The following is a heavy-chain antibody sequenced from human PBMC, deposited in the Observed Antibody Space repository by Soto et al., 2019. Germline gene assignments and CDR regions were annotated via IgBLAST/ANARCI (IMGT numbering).Heavy chain of an antibody. CDR2: VSWDTGKI. D-gene: IGHD3-9*01. CDR3: AKDTTGYSRSLDS. J-gene: IGHJ4*02. CDR1: GFTFDNYA. V-gene: IGHV3-9*01. Sequence: EVQLVESGGGLAQPGRSLRLSCAASGFTFDNYAMHWVRQAPGKGLEWVSGVSWDTGKIDYADSVKGRFTIYGDNARNALYLQMNSLRREDTALYFCAKDTTGYSRSLDSWGQGALVNVSS.